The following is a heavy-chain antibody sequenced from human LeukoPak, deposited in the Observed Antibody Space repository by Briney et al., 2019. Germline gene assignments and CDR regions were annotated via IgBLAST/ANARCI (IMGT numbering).Heavy chain of an antibody. D-gene: IGHD2-21*02. CDR3: ARVCGGDCYSVDAFDI. V-gene: IGHV4-34*01. Sequence: SETLSLTCAVYGGSFSGYYWSWIRQPPGKGLEWIGEINHSGSTNYNPSLKSRVTISVDTSKNQFSLKLSSVTAADTAVYYCARVCGGDCYSVDAFDIWGQGTMVTVSS. CDR1: GGSFSGYY. J-gene: IGHJ3*02. CDR2: INHSGST.